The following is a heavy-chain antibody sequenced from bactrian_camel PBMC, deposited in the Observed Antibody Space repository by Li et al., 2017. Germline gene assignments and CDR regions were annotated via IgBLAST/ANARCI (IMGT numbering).Heavy chain of an antibody. CDR1: GIYNSNC. J-gene: IGHJ4*01. D-gene: IGHD7*01. CDR2: IDTDGST. Sequence: HVQLVESGGGSVRAGGSLRLSCTASGIYNSNCMGWFRLAPGKEREGVAIIDTDGSTFYADSVAGRFTISQDNSKNRLSLQMNSLKPEDTATYYCAAGWPVAVPLSRDDYNYWGQGTQVTVS. V-gene: IGHV3S53*01. CDR3: AAGWPVAVPLSRDDYNY.